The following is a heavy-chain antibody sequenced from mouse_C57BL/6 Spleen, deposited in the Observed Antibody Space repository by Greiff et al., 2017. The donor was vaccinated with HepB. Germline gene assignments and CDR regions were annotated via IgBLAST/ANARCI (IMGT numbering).Heavy chain of an antibody. V-gene: IGHV1-82*01. Sequence: QVQLQQSGPELVKPGASVKISCKASGYAFSSSWMNWVKQRPGKGLEWIGRIYPGDGDTNYNGQFKGKATLTADKSSSTAYMQLSSLTSEDSAVYFCARRGSSGYFDYWGQGTTLTVSS. CDR1: GYAFSSSW. J-gene: IGHJ2*01. CDR3: ARRGSSGYFDY. D-gene: IGHD3-2*02. CDR2: IYPGDGDT.